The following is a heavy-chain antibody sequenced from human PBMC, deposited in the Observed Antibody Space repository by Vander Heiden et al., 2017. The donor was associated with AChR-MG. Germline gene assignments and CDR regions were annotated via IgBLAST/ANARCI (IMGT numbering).Heavy chain of an antibody. CDR1: GFNLSNYW. CDR3: TRSVAGKDY. J-gene: IGHJ4*02. D-gene: IGHD6-19*01. Sequence: EVQLVESGGGLVQPGGSLRLSCAASGFNLSNYWMAWVRQAPEKGLEWVANIRQDGRDKYYVDSVKGRFTISRDNAKNSLYLEMNSLRGEDTAVYYCTRSVAGKDYWGQGTLVTVSS. CDR2: IRQDGRDK. V-gene: IGHV3-7*01.